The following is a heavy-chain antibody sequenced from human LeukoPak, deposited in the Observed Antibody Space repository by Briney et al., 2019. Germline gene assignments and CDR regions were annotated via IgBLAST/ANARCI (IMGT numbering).Heavy chain of an antibody. J-gene: IGHJ6*03. V-gene: IGHV1-18*04. CDR1: GYTFTDHG. CDR3: ARGVNGSGTFYYYMDV. D-gene: IGHD3-10*01. Sequence: ASVKVSCKASGYTFTDHGVTWVRQAPGQGLEWMGWISGNTGTTNYAQKLQGRVTMTRDMSTSTVYMELSSLRSEDTAVYYCARGVNGSGTFYYYMDVWGKGTTVTVSS. CDR2: ISGNTGTT.